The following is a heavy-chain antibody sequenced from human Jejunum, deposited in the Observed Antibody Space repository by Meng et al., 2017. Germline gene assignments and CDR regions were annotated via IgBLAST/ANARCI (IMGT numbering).Heavy chain of an antibody. CDR2: IDTNTGNP. D-gene: IGHD6-19*01. J-gene: IGHJ4*02. V-gene: IGHV7-4-1*02. CDR1: GYTFSHYA. Sequence: VQVVQSGSELKKPGASVKGSCKASGYTFSHYAINWLRQAPGQGLEWMGWIDTNTGNPMYAQGFIGRVVFSLDTSVSTAYLQISSLKADDTAVYYCARLSWGVTGNDYWGQGTLVTVSS. CDR3: ARLSWGVTGNDY.